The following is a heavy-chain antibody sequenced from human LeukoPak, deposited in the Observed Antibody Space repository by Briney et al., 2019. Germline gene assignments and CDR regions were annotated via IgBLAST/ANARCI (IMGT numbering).Heavy chain of an antibody. CDR1: GYTFTDYF. CDR3: ASEDHFHRTTGTTSLDY. Sequence: ASVKVSCKASGYTFTDYFMHWVRQAPGQGLEWMGWINPNSGGTNYAQKFQGRVTMTRDTSISTAYMALSRLRSDDTAVYYCASEDHFHRTTGTTSLDYWGQGTLVTVSS. V-gene: IGHV1-2*02. J-gene: IGHJ4*02. D-gene: IGHD1-1*01. CDR2: INPNSGGT.